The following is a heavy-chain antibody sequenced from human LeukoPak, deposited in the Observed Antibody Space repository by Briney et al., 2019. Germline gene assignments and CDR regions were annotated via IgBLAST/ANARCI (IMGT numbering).Heavy chain of an antibody. V-gene: IGHV4-39*01. Sequence: ETLSLTCSVYGVPLSRNSFLWGCIRPPPGEGLDLIRIIYYRGSTYYTPSLKSRATISVNTSKKRWCLKLSSVTAADTAIYYCTRHISRETIDYWGQGRLVTVSS. J-gene: IGHJ4*02. CDR1: GVPLSRNSFL. CDR2: IYYRGST. D-gene: IGHD1-14*01. CDR3: TRHISRETIDY.